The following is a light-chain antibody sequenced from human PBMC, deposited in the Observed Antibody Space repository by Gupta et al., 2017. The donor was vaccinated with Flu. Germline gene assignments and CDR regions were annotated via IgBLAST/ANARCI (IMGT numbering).Light chain of an antibody. CDR2: VAS. J-gene: IGKJ5*01. V-gene: IGKV1-39*01. Sequence: DIQMTQSPSSLSASVGDRVTITCRASQSINIYLNWYQQKPGKAPRLLIYVASSVRSGVPSRFSGSRSETAFTLIIIRRLPEAFATYYSRQRDNAPPTFGQGTRLEIK. CDR1: QSINIY. CDR3: RQRDNAPPT.